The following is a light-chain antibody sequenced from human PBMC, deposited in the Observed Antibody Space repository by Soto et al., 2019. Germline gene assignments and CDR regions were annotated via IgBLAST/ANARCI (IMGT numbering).Light chain of an antibody. J-gene: IGKJ1*01. CDR1: HSVRSS. V-gene: IGKV3-15*01. CDR3: QQYNNWPPVT. CDR2: GAS. Sequence: EIVLTQSPATLSLSSGERATLSCRASHSVRSSLAWYQQQPGQAPRLLIYGASTRATGIPARFSGSGSGTEFTLTISSLQSEDFAVYYCQQYNNWPPVTFGQGTKV.